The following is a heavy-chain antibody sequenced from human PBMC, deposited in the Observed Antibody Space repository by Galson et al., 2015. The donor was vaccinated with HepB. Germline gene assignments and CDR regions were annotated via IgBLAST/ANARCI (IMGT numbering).Heavy chain of an antibody. D-gene: IGHD2-15*01. CDR1: GYSFTSYG. J-gene: IGHJ4*02. CDR2: INSYNNNT. CDR3: ARLRKQGGYLDY. V-gene: IGHV1-18*04. Sequence: SCKASGYSFTSYGIAWVRQAPGQGLEWMGWINSYNNNTNFAQKFQGRVTMTTDTSTSTAYMDLRSLRSDDAAVYHCARLRKQGGYLDYWGQGTPVTVSS.